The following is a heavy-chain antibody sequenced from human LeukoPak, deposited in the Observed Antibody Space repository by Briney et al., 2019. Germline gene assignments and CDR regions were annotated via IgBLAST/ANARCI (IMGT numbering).Heavy chain of an antibody. V-gene: IGHV4-34*01. CDR2: INHSGST. J-gene: IGHJ4*02. CDR3: ASLAPGVTIFGVVTQYYFDY. Sequence: SETLSLTCAVYGGSFSGYYWSWIRQPPGKGLEWIGEINHSGSTNYNPSLKSRVTISVDTSKNQFSLKLSSVTAADTAVYYCASLAPGVTIFGVVTQYYFDYWGQGTLVTVSS. CDR1: GGSFSGYY. D-gene: IGHD3-3*01.